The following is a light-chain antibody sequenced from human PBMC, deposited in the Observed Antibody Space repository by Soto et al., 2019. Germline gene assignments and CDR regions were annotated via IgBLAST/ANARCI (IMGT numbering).Light chain of an antibody. CDR1: QSVSTY. J-gene: IGKJ4*01. CDR3: QQRSTWPLT. Sequence: IVLIQSPATLSLSAGERATLSCRASQSVSTYLAWYQQKSGQAPRLLIYDASTRATGIPARFSGSGSGTDFTLSISSLESEDFAVYYCQQRSTWPLTFGGGTKVEIK. CDR2: DAS. V-gene: IGKV3-11*01.